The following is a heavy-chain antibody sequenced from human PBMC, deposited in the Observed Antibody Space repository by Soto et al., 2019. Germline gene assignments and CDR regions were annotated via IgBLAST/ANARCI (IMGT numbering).Heavy chain of an antibody. CDR1: GFSLSTFGVG. Sequence: ASGPTLVNPTQTLTLTCAFSGFSLSTFGVGVGWIRQPPGKALEWLALIYWNDDKRYSPSLKSRLTITKDTSKNQVVLTMTNMDPVDTATYSCARTNGSSPIDYWGQGTLVTVSS. D-gene: IGHD6-6*01. CDR2: IYWNDDK. V-gene: IGHV2-5*01. J-gene: IGHJ4*02. CDR3: ARTNGSSPIDY.